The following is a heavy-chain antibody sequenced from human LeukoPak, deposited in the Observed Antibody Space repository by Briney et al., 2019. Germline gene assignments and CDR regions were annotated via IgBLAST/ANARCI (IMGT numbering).Heavy chain of an antibody. J-gene: IGHJ4*02. CDR2: INGGDGNT. CDR3: ASQFGSHYDY. D-gene: IGHD1-26*01. V-gene: IGHV1-3*01. CDR1: GYTFTDYA. Sequence: ASVKVSCKASGYTFTDYAMHWVRQAPGQRLEWMGWINGGDGNTRYSPNFRGRVTITRDTSATTAYMDLSSLRSEDTAVYYCASQFGSHYDYWGQGTLVTVSS.